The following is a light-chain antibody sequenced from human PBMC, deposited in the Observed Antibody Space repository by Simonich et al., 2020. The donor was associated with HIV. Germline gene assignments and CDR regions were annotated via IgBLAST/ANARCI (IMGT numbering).Light chain of an antibody. CDR1: QDISSY. CDR2: DAS. V-gene: IGKV1-33*01. J-gene: IGKJ4*01. CDR3: QQYDNLPSVT. Sequence: DIQMTQSPSSLSASVGARVTITCQASQDISSYLNWYQQKPGKAPKLLIYDASNLETGIPSRVSGSGFGTDFTLTISSLQPEDIATYYCQQYDNLPSVTFGGGTKVEIK.